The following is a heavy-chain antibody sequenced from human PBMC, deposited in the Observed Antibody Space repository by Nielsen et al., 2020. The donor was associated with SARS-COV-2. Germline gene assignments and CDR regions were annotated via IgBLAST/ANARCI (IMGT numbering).Heavy chain of an antibody. CDR3: ARDPPYYYGSGSHNWYFDL. J-gene: IGHJ2*01. CDR2: ISSSGSTI. D-gene: IGHD3-10*01. V-gene: IGHV3-11*04. Sequence: GGSLRLSCAASGFTFSDYYMSWIRQAPGKGLEWVSYISSSGSTIYYADSVKGRFTISRDNAKNSLYLQMNSLRAEDTAVYYCARDPPYYYGSGSHNWYFDLWGRGTLVTVSS. CDR1: GFTFSDYY.